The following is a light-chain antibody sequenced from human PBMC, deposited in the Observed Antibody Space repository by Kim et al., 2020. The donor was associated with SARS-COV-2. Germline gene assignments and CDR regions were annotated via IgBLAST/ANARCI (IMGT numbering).Light chain of an antibody. J-gene: IGKJ1*01. CDR3: HQYGNSPRT. CDR1: QTVSSSY. Sequence: PGERATLSCRSSQTVSSSYLAWYQQKPGQAPRLLISATSTRATGVPDRFSGSGSGTDFTLTISSLEAEDFAVYYCHQYGNSPRTFGQGTKVDIK. CDR2: ATS. V-gene: IGKV3-20*01.